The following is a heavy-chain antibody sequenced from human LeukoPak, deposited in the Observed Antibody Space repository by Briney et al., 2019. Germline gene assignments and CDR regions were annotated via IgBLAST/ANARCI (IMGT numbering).Heavy chain of an antibody. V-gene: IGHV4-59*08. Sequence: SETLSLTCTVSGGSISSYSWNWIRQPPGKGLEWIGRIYSSGSTIYNPSLKSRVTISVETSKNQFSLELSSVTAADTAVYDCARRRREISTITEDNWLDPWGHGTLVTVSS. CDR3: ARRRREISTITEDNWLDP. J-gene: IGHJ5*02. CDR1: GGSISSYS. D-gene: IGHD5-24*01. CDR2: IYSSGST.